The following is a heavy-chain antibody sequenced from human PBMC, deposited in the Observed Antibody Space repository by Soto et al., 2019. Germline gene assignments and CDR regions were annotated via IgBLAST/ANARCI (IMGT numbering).Heavy chain of an antibody. V-gene: IGHV1-69*06. CDR1: GGTFSSYA. Sequence: QVQLVQSGAEVKKPGSSVKVSCKASGGTFSSYAISWVRQAPGQGLEWMGGIIPIFGTANYAQKFQGRVTITADKSPSTAYMELSSLRSEDTAVYYCARDPGFDFWSGYLYYYYGMDVWGQGTTVTVSS. D-gene: IGHD3-3*01. CDR3: ARDPGFDFWSGYLYYYYGMDV. J-gene: IGHJ6*02. CDR2: IIPIFGTA.